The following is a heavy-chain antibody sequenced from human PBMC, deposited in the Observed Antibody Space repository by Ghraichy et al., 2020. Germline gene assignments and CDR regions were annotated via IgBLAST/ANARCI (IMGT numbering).Heavy chain of an antibody. CDR2: IYSGGST. CDR3: ARLSSGYYYYTMDV. V-gene: IGHV3-53*01. Sequence: GGSLRLSCAASGFIVSSNYMSWVRQAPGKGLEWVSVIYSGGSTYYADSVKGRFIISRDNSKNTLYLQMNSLRAEDTAVYYCARLSSGYYYYTMDVWGQGTTVTVSS. CDR1: GFIVSSNY. J-gene: IGHJ6*02. D-gene: IGHD6-19*01.